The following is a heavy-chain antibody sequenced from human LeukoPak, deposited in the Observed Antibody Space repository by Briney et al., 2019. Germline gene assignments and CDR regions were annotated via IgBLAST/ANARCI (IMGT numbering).Heavy chain of an antibody. CDR1: GCTFSKHA. CDR2: IISWFGRA. V-gene: IGHV1-69*05. D-gene: IGHD6-6*01. Sequence: GGSVKVSCKASGCTFSKHAIRWVRPAPGQGREWMGVIISWFGRANYAQSLKGRVTITTDNSTSTAYMELSSLRSEDTAVYYCARDRTSSSSNCFDPWGQGTLVTVSS. CDR3: ARDRTSSSSNCFDP. J-gene: IGHJ5*02.